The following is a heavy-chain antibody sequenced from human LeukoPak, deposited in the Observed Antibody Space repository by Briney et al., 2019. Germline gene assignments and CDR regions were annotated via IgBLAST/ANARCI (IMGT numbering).Heavy chain of an antibody. CDR2: INHSGST. Sequence: SETLSLTCAVYGGSFSGYYWSWIRQPPGKGLEWIGEINHSGSTNYNPSLMSRVTISVDTSKNQFSLKLSSVTAADTAVYYCARVVVVVPAAINWFDPWGQGTLVTVSS. J-gene: IGHJ5*02. V-gene: IGHV4-34*01. CDR1: GGSFSGYY. D-gene: IGHD2-2*01. CDR3: ARVVVVVPAAINWFDP.